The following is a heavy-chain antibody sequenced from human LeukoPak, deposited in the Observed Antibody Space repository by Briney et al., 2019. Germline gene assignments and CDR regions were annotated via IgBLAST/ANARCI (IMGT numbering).Heavy chain of an antibody. Sequence: SVKVSCKXSGGTFSSYAISWVRQAPRQGLEWMGGIIPIFGTANYAQKFQGRVTITTDESTSTAYMELSSLRSEDTAVYYCATPGDYGSGSYLSAFDIWGQGTMVTVSS. CDR3: ATPGDYGSGSYLSAFDI. J-gene: IGHJ3*02. CDR1: GGTFSSYA. D-gene: IGHD3-10*01. V-gene: IGHV1-69*05. CDR2: IIPIFGTA.